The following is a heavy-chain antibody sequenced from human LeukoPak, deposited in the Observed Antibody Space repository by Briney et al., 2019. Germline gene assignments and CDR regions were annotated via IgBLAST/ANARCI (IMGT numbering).Heavy chain of an antibody. V-gene: IGHV3-11*01. CDR2: ISSSGSTI. J-gene: IGHJ4*02. CDR3: ARDPWYQRRFDY. Sequence: GGSLRLSCAASGFAFSDYYMSWIRQAPGKGLEWVSYISSSGSTIYYADSVKGRFTISRDNAKNSLYLQMNSLRAEDTAVYYCARDPWYQRRFDYWGQGTLVTVSS. CDR1: GFAFSDYY. D-gene: IGHD2-2*01.